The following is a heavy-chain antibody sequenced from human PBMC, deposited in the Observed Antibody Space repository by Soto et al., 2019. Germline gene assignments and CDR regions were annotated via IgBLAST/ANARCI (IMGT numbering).Heavy chain of an antibody. V-gene: IGHV3-30*18. CDR2: ISYDGSNK. CDR1: GFTFSSYG. Sequence: PGGSLRLSCAASGFTFSSYGMHWVRQAPGKGLEWVAVISYDGSNKYYADSVKGRFTISRDNSKNTLYLQMNSLRAEDTAVYYCAKVRVEMATISNYFDYWGQGTLVTV. D-gene: IGHD5-12*01. J-gene: IGHJ4*02. CDR3: AKVRVEMATISNYFDY.